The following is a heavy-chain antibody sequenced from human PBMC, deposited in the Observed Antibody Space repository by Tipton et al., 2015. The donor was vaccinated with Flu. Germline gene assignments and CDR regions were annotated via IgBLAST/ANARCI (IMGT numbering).Heavy chain of an antibody. V-gene: IGHV4-61*02. CDR3: ARRDYSNYVSDPKNWFDP. Sequence: TLSLTCSVSGGSISSGNYYWSWIRQPAGKGLEWIGRLYTSGSTNYNPSLKSRVTISVDTSKNQFSLRLSSVTAADTAIYYCARRDYSNYVSDPKNWFDPWGQGTLVTVSS. D-gene: IGHD4-11*01. J-gene: IGHJ5*02. CDR2: LYTSGST. CDR1: GGSISSGNYY.